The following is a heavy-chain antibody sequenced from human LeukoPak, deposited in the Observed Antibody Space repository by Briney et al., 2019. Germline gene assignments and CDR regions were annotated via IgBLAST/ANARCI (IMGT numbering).Heavy chain of an antibody. CDR3: AELGITMIGGV. CDR2: ISYDGSTE. V-gene: IGHV3-30*18. CDR1: GFMFSSYG. Sequence: PGRSLRLSCAASGFMFSSYGLHWVRQAPGKGLEWVAIISYDGSTEYYADSVKGRFTISRDNSKNTLYLQMNSLRVEDTAVYYCAELGITMIGGVWGKGTTVTISS. D-gene: IGHD3-10*02. J-gene: IGHJ6*04.